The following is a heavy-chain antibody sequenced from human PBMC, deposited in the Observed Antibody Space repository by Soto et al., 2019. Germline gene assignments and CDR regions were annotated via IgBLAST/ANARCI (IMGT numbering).Heavy chain of an antibody. V-gene: IGHV4-4*02. Sequence: PSETLSLTCAVSGDSISGSQWRSWVRLPPGKGLEWIGEISHTGTTNYNPSLKSRVTMSVDKPKNQFSLNLTSVTAADTAVYYCARPNWNDYGNAFDIWGQGTMVTVSS. CDR2: ISHTGTT. J-gene: IGHJ3*02. CDR3: ARPNWNDYGNAFDI. CDR1: GDSISGSQW. D-gene: IGHD1-1*01.